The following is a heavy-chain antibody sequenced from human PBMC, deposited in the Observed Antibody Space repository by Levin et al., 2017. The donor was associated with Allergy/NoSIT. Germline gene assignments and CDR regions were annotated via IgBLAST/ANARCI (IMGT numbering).Heavy chain of an antibody. CDR3: ARAKDIVVVPAAMRPDY. V-gene: IGHV3-30-3*01. CDR1: GFTFSSYA. D-gene: IGHD2-2*01. J-gene: IGHJ4*02. Sequence: PGGSLRLSCAASGFTFSSYAMHWVRQAPGKGLEWVAVISYDGSNKYYADSVKGRFTISRDNSKNTLYLQMNSLRAEDTAVYYCARAKDIVVVPAAMRPDYWGQGTLVTVSS. CDR2: ISYDGSNK.